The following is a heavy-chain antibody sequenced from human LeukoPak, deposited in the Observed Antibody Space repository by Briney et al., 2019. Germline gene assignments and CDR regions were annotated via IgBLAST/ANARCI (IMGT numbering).Heavy chain of an antibody. CDR3: ARVKTGIRSFDY. CDR2: VSSSRRYI. CDR1: RFTFSSES. Sequence: GSMTLSCAASRFTFSSESTNWDRQAAGKGLGWVSSVSSSRRYIFYANSMKGRFTIPTHHAKNSLYLRMNSQIAAGTAVYYCARVKTGIRSFDYWGQGTLVTVSS. V-gene: IGHV3-21*01. J-gene: IGHJ4*02. D-gene: IGHD1-1*01.